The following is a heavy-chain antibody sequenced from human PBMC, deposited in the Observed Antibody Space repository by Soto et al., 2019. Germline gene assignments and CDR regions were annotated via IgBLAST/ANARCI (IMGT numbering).Heavy chain of an antibody. CDR2: ISYDGSNK. CDR1: GFTFSSYG. D-gene: IGHD2-21*02. CDR3: AKDTYGGNYGAFDI. V-gene: IGHV3-30*18. J-gene: IGHJ3*02. Sequence: QVQLVESGGGVVQPGRSLRLSCAASGFTFSSYGMHWVRQAPGKGLEWVAVISYDGSNKYYADSVKGRFTISRDNSKNTLYLQMNSLRAEDTAVYYCAKDTYGGNYGAFDIWGQGTMVTVSS.